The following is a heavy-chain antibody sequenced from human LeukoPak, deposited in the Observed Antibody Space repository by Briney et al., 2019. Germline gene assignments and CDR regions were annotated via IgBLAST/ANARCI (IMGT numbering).Heavy chain of an antibody. D-gene: IGHD3-9*01. CDR2: ISYDGSNK. V-gene: IGHV3-30-3*01. J-gene: IGHJ3*02. CDR3: ASSTPDYDILTTAFDI. Sequence: GRSLRLSCAASGFTFSSYAMHWVRQAPGKGLEWVAVISYDGSNKYYADSVKGRFTISRDNSKSTLYLQMNSLRAEDTAVYYCASSTPDYDILTTAFDIWGQGTMVTVSS. CDR1: GFTFSSYA.